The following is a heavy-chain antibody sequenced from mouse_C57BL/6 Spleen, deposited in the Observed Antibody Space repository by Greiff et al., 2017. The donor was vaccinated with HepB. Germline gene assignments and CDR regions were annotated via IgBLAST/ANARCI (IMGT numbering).Heavy chain of an antibody. J-gene: IGHJ3*01. CDR3: AREDDYDGEAY. CDR1: GFTFSSYA. Sequence: VQLKESGGGLVKPGGSLKLSCAASGFTFSSYAMSWVRQTPEKRLEWVATISDGGSYTYYPDNVKGRFTISRDNAKNNLYLQMSHLKSEDTAMYYCAREDDYDGEAYWGQGTLVTVSA. V-gene: IGHV5-4*01. CDR2: ISDGGSYT. D-gene: IGHD2-4*01.